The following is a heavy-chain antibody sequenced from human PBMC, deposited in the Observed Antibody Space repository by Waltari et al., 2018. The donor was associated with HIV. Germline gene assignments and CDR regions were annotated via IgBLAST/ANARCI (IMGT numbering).Heavy chain of an antibody. Sequence: EVHLVQSGAELKKPGESLRISCQGSGYSFNNYWIGWVRQMPGKGPEWMGNIYPADSETRYSPAFEGRITISVDKSINTVFLQWNSLKASDTARYFCARHHPESRRSYYASSYYDVWGQGTLVTVSS. CDR3: ARHHPESRRSYYASSYYDV. D-gene: IGHD3-10*01. V-gene: IGHV5-51*01. CDR1: GYSFNNYW. CDR2: IYPADSET. J-gene: IGHJ4*02.